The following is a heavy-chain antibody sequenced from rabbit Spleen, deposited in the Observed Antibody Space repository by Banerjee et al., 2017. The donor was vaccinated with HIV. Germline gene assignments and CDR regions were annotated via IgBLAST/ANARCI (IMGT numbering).Heavy chain of an antibody. Sequence: QEQLEESGGGLVKPEGSLTLTCKASGVSFNDKDVMCWVRQAPGKGLEWIGYIDPVFGITYYANWVNGRFSISRENAQNTVLLQMTSLTAADTATYFCARDGAGGSYFALWGPGTLVTVS. CDR3: ARDGAGGSYFAL. D-gene: IGHD8-1*01. CDR2: IDPVFGIT. V-gene: IGHV1S47*01. CDR1: GVSFNDKD. J-gene: IGHJ4*01.